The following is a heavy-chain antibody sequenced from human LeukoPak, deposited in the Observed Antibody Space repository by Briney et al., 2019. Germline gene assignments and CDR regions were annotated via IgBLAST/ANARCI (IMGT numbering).Heavy chain of an antibody. CDR3: ARRVKSGDYYYDSSGYLRGYYFDY. CDR2: IYYSGST. CDR1: GGSISSSSYY. Sequence: SETLSLTCTVSGGSISSSSYYWGWIRQPPGKGLEWIGSIYYSGSTYYNPSLKSRVTISVDTSKNQFSLKLSSVTAADTAVCYCARRVKSGDYYYDSSGYLRGYYFDYWGQGTLVTVSS. D-gene: IGHD3-22*01. J-gene: IGHJ4*02. V-gene: IGHV4-39*07.